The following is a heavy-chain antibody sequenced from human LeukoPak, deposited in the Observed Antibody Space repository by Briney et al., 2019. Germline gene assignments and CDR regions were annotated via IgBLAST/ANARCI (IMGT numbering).Heavy chain of an antibody. J-gene: IGHJ4*02. V-gene: IGHV4-34*01. CDR1: GGSFSGYY. CDR3: ARGAAAGPIGY. CDR2: INHSGST. D-gene: IGHD6-13*01. Sequence: ASETLSLTCAVYGGSFSGYYWSWIRQPPGKGLEWIGEINHSGSTNYNPSLKSRVTISVDTSKNQFSLKLSSVTAADTAVYYCARGAAAGPIGYWGQGTLVTVSS.